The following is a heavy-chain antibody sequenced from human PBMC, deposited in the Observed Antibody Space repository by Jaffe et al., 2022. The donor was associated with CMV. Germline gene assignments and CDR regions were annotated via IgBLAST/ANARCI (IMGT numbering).Heavy chain of an antibody. CDR3: ARILEKLLWFGESTPDAFDI. V-gene: IGHV2-26*01. J-gene: IGHJ3*02. CDR2: IFSNDEK. Sequence: QVTLKESGPVLVKPTETLTLTCTVSGFSLSNARMGVSWIRQPPGKALEWLAHIFSNDEKSYSTSLKSRLTISKDTSKSQVVLTMTNMDPVDTATYYCARILEKLLWFGESTPDAFDIWGQGTMVTVSS. CDR1: GFSLSNARMG. D-gene: IGHD3-10*01.